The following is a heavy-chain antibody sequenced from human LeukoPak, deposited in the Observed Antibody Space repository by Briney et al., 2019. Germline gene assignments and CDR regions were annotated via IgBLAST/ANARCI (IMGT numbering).Heavy chain of an antibody. Sequence: SETLSLTCTISGGSISTYYWSWIRKPPGKGLEWIGHIYNSGSTNYSPSLKSRVTISVDTSKNQFSLKLSSVTAADTAVYYCARFKRAGGWSYFDYWGQGTLVTVSS. CDR3: ARFKRAGGWSYFDY. J-gene: IGHJ4*02. CDR2: IYNSGST. V-gene: IGHV4-59*01. CDR1: GGSISTYY. D-gene: IGHD6-19*01.